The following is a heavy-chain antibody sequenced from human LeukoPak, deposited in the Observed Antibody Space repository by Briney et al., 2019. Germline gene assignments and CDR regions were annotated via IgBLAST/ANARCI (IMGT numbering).Heavy chain of an antibody. CDR2: IDSTGAYT. V-gene: IGHV3-23*01. CDR1: GFIFSNYA. D-gene: IGHD6-25*01. Sequence: GFLRLSCAASGFIFSNYAMSWVRQAPGKRLEWVSAIDSTGAYTWYADSVKGRFTISKDSSKTILYLQMNSLRAEDAAVYFCAKGSAAGRPYYFDYWGQGTLVTVSS. CDR3: AKGSAAGRPYYFDY. J-gene: IGHJ4*02.